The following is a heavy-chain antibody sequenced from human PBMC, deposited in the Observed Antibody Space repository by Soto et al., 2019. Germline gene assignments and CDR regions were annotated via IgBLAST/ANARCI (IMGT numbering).Heavy chain of an antibody. CDR1: GYTFTSYY. CDR3: ARDGIAAAGTHKTPDY. D-gene: IGHD6-13*01. Sequence: GASVKVSCKASGYTFTSYYMHWVRQAPGQGLEWMGIINPSGGSTSYAQKFQGRVTMTRDTSTSTVYMELSSLRSEDTAVYYCARDGIAAAGTHKTPDYWGQGALVTVSS. CDR2: INPSGGST. J-gene: IGHJ4*02. V-gene: IGHV1-46*03.